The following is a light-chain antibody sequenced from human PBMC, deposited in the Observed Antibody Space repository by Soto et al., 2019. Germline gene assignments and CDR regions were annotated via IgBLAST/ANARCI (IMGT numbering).Light chain of an antibody. CDR3: QQYGSSPRT. V-gene: IGKV3-20*01. Sequence: EIAFTQSPGTQSLPPVERATFSCKAIQSVRSNYLAWYQQKPGQAPRLLIYGAFKRATGTPERFSGSGSGTDFTLTISRMEHEDFAVYCRQQYGSSPRTFGQGTKVDIK. CDR2: GAF. J-gene: IGKJ1*01. CDR1: QSVRSNY.